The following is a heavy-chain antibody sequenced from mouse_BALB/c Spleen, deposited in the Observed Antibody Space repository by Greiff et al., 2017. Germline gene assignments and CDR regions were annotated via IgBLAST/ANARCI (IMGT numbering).Heavy chain of an antibody. CDR1: GFTFSSYA. D-gene: IGHD2-2*01. CDR3: ARDRGNGYDGWFAD. Sequence: EVRVVESGGGLVKPGGSLKLSCAASGFTFSSYAMSWVRQSPEKRLEWVAEISSGGSYTYYPDTVTGRFTISRDNAKNTLYLEMSSLRSEDTAMYYCARDRGNGYDGWFADWGQGTLVTVSA. J-gene: IGHJ3*01. CDR2: ISSGGSYT. V-gene: IGHV5-9-4*01.